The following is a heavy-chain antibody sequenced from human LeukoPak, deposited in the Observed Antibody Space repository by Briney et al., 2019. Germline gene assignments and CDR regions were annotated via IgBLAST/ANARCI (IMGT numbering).Heavy chain of an antibody. CDR3: ASDDTAMALFDY. V-gene: IGHV1-2*02. Sequence: ASVKVSCKAFGYTFTSNYMHWMRQGPGQGLEWMGWINPNRGGTNYAQKFQGRVTMTRDTSISTAYMELSRLRSDDTAVYYCASDDTAMALFDYWGQGTLVTVSS. CDR2: INPNRGGT. D-gene: IGHD5-18*01. J-gene: IGHJ4*02. CDR1: GYTFTSNY.